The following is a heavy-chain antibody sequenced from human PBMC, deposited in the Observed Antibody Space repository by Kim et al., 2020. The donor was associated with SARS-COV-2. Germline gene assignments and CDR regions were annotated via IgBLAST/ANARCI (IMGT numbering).Heavy chain of an antibody. CDR1: GFTFSSYA. Sequence: GGSLRLSCAASGFTFSSYAMSWVRQAPGKGLEWVSAISGSGGSTYYADSVKGRFTISRDNSKNTLYLQMNSLRAEDTAVYYCAKSNLKSSGWSYFDYWGQGTLVTVSS. V-gene: IGHV3-23*01. CDR2: ISGSGGST. D-gene: IGHD6-19*01. J-gene: IGHJ4*02. CDR3: AKSNLKSSGWSYFDY.